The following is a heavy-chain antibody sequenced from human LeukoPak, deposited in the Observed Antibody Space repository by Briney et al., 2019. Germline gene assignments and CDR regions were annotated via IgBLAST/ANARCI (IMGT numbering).Heavy chain of an antibody. CDR2: INHSGST. Sequence: SETLSLTCAVYGGSFSGYYWSWIRQPPGKGLEWIGEINHSGSTNYNPSLKSRVTISVDTSKNQFSLKLSSVTAADTAVYYCARAGLNGDVDYWGQGTLVSVAS. D-gene: IGHD4-17*01. CDR3: ARAGLNGDVDY. J-gene: IGHJ4*02. V-gene: IGHV4-34*01. CDR1: GGSFSGYY.